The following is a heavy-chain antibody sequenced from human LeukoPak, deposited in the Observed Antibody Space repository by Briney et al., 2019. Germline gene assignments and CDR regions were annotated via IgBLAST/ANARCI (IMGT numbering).Heavy chain of an antibody. CDR3: ARSLYYYGSDSFDI. Sequence: SETLSLTCTVSGGSISRYYWNWIRQPPGKGLEWIGYIYYSGSTNYNPSLKSRVTISVDTSKNQFSLKLSSVTAADTAVYYCARSLYYYGSDSFDIWGQGTMVTVSS. V-gene: IGHV4-59*01. CDR2: IYYSGST. D-gene: IGHD3-10*01. J-gene: IGHJ3*02. CDR1: GGSISRYY.